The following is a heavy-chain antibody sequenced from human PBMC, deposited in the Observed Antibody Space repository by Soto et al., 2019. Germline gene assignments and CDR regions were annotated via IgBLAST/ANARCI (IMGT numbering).Heavy chain of an antibody. CDR1: GFTFSDHD. D-gene: IGHD3-10*01. Sequence: XVCLRLSCAASGFTFSDHDMNWVRQAPGKGLQWVAVISDDVSNKYYAHSVKGRVTISKDRSKNTLYLQMNSLRVDDTAVYYCAKAGPPSGQFNWLDHCGQRTLVTVSS. J-gene: IGHJ5*02. CDR3: AKAGPPSGQFNWLDH. V-gene: IGHV3-30*18. CDR2: ISDDVSNK.